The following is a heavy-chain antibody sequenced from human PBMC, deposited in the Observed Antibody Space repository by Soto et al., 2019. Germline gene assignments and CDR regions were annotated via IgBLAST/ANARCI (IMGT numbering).Heavy chain of an antibody. J-gene: IGHJ3*02. Sequence: GASGKVSCKASGGTFSSYAISWVRQAPGQGLEWMGGIIPIFGTANYAQKFQGRVTITADESTSTAYMELSSLRSEDTAVYYCARPTYYYDSSGAPGAFVIRGQVPIVTVS. V-gene: IGHV1-69*13. D-gene: IGHD3-22*01. CDR2: IIPIFGTA. CDR3: ARPTYYYDSSGAPGAFVI. CDR1: GGTFSSYA.